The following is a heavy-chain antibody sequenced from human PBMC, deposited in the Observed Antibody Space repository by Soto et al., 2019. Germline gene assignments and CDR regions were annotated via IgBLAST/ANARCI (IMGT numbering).Heavy chain of an antibody. D-gene: IGHD6-19*01. Sequence: SETLSLTCTVSGGSISSYYWSWIRQPPGKGLEWIGYIYYSGSTNYNPSLKSRVTISVDTSKNQFSLKLSSVTAADTAVYYCARDNGVAVAGSGYYYGMDVWGQGTTVTVTS. CDR3: ARDNGVAVAGSGYYYGMDV. CDR1: GGSISSYY. V-gene: IGHV4-59*01. CDR2: IYYSGST. J-gene: IGHJ6*02.